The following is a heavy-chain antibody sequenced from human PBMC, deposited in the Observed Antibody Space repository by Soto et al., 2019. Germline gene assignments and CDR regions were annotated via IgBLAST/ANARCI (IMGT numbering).Heavy chain of an antibody. Sequence: ASVKVSCKASGYTFTSYDINWVRQATGQGLEWMGWMNPNSGNTGYAQKFQGRVTMTRNTSISTAYMELSSLRSEDTAVYYCACRVGLRFFRNAFDIWGQGTMVTVSS. CDR1: GYTFTSYD. CDR2: MNPNSGNT. J-gene: IGHJ3*02. V-gene: IGHV1-8*01. D-gene: IGHD3-3*01. CDR3: ACRVGLRFFRNAFDI.